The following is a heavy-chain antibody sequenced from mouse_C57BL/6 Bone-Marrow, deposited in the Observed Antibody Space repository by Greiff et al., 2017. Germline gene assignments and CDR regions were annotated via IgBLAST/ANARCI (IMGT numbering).Heavy chain of an antibody. CDR3: ALYYGSSYGYFDV. D-gene: IGHD1-1*01. V-gene: IGHV1-59*01. CDR1: GYTFTSYW. Sequence: QVQLQQPGAELVRPGTSVKLSCKASGYTFTSYWMHWVKQRPGQGLEWIGVIDPSDSSTNYNQKFKGKATLTVDTSSSTAYMQLSSLTSEDSAVYYCALYYGSSYGYFDVWGTGTTVTVSS. J-gene: IGHJ1*03. CDR2: IDPSDSST.